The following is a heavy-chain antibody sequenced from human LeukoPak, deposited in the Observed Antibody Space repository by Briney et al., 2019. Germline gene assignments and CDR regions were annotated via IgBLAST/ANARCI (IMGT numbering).Heavy chain of an antibody. V-gene: IGHV4-4*07. D-gene: IGHD2-2*01. J-gene: IGHJ3*02. CDR1: GGSISSYY. Sequence: SETLSLTCTVSGGSISSYYWSWIRQPAGKGLEWIGRIHTSGSTNYNPSLKSRVTMSVDTSKNQFSLKLSSVTAADTAVYYCARDFIVVPAADDAFDIWGQGTMVTVSS. CDR2: IHTSGST. CDR3: ARDFIVVPAADDAFDI.